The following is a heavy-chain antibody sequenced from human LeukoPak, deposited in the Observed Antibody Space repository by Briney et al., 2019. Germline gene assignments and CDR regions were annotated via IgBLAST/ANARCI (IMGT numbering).Heavy chain of an antibody. Sequence: GGSLRLSCAASGFTFSSYSMTWVRQAPGKGLEWVSSISSSSSYIYYADSVKGRFTISRDNAKNSLYLQMNSLRAEDTAVYYCARPQQLVLDYGAFDIWGQGTMVTVSS. D-gene: IGHD6-13*01. CDR2: ISSSSSYI. CDR3: ARPQQLVLDYGAFDI. CDR1: GFTFSSYS. J-gene: IGHJ3*02. V-gene: IGHV3-21*04.